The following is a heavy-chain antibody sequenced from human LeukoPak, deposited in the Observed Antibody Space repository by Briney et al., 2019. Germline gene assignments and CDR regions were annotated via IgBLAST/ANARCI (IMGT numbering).Heavy chain of an antibody. Sequence: GASVKVSCKASGYTFTSYGISWVRQAPGQGLEWMGWISAYNGNTNYAQKLQGRVTMTTDTSTSTAYMELRSLRSDDTAVYYRARDQGDDILTGYYILFYYYYYGMDVWGQGTTVTVSS. CDR1: GYTFTSYG. D-gene: IGHD3-9*01. J-gene: IGHJ6*02. CDR3: ARDQGDDILTGYYILFYYYYYGMDV. CDR2: ISAYNGNT. V-gene: IGHV1-18*01.